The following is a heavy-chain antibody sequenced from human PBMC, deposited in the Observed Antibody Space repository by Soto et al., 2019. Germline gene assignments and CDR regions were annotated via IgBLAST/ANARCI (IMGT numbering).Heavy chain of an antibody. CDR2: IYYSGST. D-gene: IGHD5-12*01. CDR1: GGSISSGDDF. CDR3: ARERAKRKDYYYYGMDV. J-gene: IGHJ6*02. Sequence: QVQLQESGPGLVKPSQTLSLTCTVSGGSISSGDDFWTWIRQPPGKGLEWIGYIYYSGSTYYNPSLKSRLTMSVDTSKNQLSPKLSSVTAADTAVYCCARERAKRKDYYYYGMDVWGQGTTVTVSS. V-gene: IGHV4-30-4*01.